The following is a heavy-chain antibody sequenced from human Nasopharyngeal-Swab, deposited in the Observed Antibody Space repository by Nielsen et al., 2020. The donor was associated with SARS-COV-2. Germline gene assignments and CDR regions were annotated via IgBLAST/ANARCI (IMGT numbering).Heavy chain of an antibody. V-gene: IGHV2-26*01. D-gene: IGHD3-10*01. CDR3: ARIWGYYYGSGSYYYFDY. J-gene: IGHJ4*02. CDR2: TFSNDEK. Sequence: CQAPGKALEWLAHTFSNDEKSYSTSLKNRLTISKDTSKSQVVLTMTNMDPVDTATYYCARIWGYYYGSGSYYYFDYWGQGTLVTVSS.